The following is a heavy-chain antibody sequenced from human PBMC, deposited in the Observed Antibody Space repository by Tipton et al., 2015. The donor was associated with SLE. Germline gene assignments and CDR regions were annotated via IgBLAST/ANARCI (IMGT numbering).Heavy chain of an antibody. V-gene: IGHV3-33*06. D-gene: IGHD6-19*01. CDR1: GFTFGDFA. Sequence: RSLRLSCAASGFTFGDFAMHWVRQAPGKGLEWVAATWYDGSKKFYADSVKGRFTISRDNSKNTLYLQMNSLRAEDTAVYYCAKGDSSGWSFFDYWGQGTLVTVSS. CDR3: AKGDSSGWSFFDY. J-gene: IGHJ4*02. CDR2: TWYDGSKK.